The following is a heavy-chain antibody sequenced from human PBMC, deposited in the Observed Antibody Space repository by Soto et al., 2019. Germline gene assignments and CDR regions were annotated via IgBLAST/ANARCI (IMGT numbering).Heavy chain of an antibody. CDR3: ARAAYDRGDCGGDCYYGY. J-gene: IGHJ4*02. V-gene: IGHV3-33*01. D-gene: IGHD2-21*01. CDR2: IWYDGSNK. CDR1: GFTFSSYG. Sequence: GGSLRLSCAASGFTFSSYGMHWVRQAPGKGLEWVAVIWYDGSNKYYADSVKGRFTISRDNSKNTLYLQMNSLRAEDTAVYYCARAAYDRGDCGGDCYYGYWGQGTLVTVSS.